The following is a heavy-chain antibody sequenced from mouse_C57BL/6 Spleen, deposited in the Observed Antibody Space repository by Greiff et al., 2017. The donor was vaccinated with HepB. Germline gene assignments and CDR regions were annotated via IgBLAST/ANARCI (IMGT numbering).Heavy chain of an antibody. CDR3: TTSLASVEALDD. Sequence: VQLQQSGAELVRPGASVKLSCTASGFTITDYYMHWVKQRPEQGLEWIGWIHPETGDTDYASKFQCKATITADKSSSTAYMQLSSLTSEDPAVYYCTTSLASVEALDDWGQGTPVTVSS. J-gene: IGHJ4*01. D-gene: IGHD1-1*02. V-gene: IGHV14-4*01. CDR1: GFTITDYY. CDR2: IHPETGDT.